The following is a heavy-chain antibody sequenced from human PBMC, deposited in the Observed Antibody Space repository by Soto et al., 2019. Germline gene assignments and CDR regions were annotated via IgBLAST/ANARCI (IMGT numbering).Heavy chain of an antibody. CDR1: GYTFTSYA. CDR2: INTNTGNP. J-gene: IGHJ3*01. V-gene: IGHV7-4-1*02. Sequence: ASVKVSCKASGYTFTSYAMNWVRQAPGQGLEWMGWINTNTGNPTYAQGFTGRFVFSLDNSVSTAYLQISSLKAEATAVYYCGGDLPGYSCGRSGADAFDFWGQGTMVTVSS. D-gene: IGHD5-18*01. CDR3: GGDLPGYSCGRSGADAFDF.